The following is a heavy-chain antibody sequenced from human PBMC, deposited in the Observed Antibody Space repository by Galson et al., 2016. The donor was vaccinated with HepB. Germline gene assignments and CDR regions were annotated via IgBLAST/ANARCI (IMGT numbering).Heavy chain of an antibody. Sequence: SLRLSCAASGFTFSTYAMQWVRQAPGKGLEWVAVISYDGTNRYYADSVKGRFTISRDNSRNTLYLQMNSLRVEDTAVYYCARDKGPGIAVAADFLGSYGMDVWCQGTLVTVSS. CDR1: GFTFSTYA. V-gene: IGHV3-30-3*01. CDR3: ARDKGPGIAVAADFLGSYGMDV. J-gene: IGHJ6*02. D-gene: IGHD6-19*01. CDR2: ISYDGTNR.